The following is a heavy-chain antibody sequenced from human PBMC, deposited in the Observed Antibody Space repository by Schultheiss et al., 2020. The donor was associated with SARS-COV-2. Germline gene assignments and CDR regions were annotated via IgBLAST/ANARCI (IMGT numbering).Heavy chain of an antibody. CDR1: GGSISSYY. Sequence: SETLSLTCTVSGGSISSYYWSWIRQPPGKGLEWIGYIYYSGSTNYNPSLKSRVTISVDTSKNQFSLKLSSVTAADTAVYYCARDYSNEGDYFDYWGQGTLVTVSS. CDR2: IYYSGST. J-gene: IGHJ4*02. CDR3: ARDYSNEGDYFDY. D-gene: IGHD4-11*01. V-gene: IGHV4-59*12.